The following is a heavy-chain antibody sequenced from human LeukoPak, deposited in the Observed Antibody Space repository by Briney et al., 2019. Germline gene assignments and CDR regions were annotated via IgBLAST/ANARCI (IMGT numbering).Heavy chain of an antibody. CDR2: ISAYNGNT. D-gene: IGHD4-23*01. CDR3: ARDFDGGSFDY. V-gene: IGHV1-18*04. J-gene: IGHJ4*02. Sequence: ASVKVSCKASGYTFTLYHMHWVRQVPGQGLEWMGWISAYNGNTNYAQKLQGRVTMTTDTSTSTAYMELRSLRSDDTAVYYCARDFDGGSFDYWGQGTLVTVSS. CDR1: GYTFTLYH.